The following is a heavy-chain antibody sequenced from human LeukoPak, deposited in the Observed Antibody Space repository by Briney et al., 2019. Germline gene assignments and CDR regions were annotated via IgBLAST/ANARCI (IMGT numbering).Heavy chain of an antibody. J-gene: IGHJ4*02. CDR1: GYTFTSYY. V-gene: IGHV1-46*01. CDR3: ARDVGEYCSSTNCYASHY. CDR2: INPSGGST. D-gene: IGHD2-2*01. Sequence: GASVKVSCKASGYTFTSYYMHWVRQAPGQGLEWMGIINPSGGSTSYAQKFQGRVTMTRDTSITTAYMELSSLRSDDTAVYYCARDVGEYCSSTNCYASHYWGQGTLVTVSS.